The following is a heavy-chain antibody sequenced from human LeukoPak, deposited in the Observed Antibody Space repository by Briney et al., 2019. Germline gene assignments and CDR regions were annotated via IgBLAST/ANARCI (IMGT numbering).Heavy chain of an antibody. J-gene: IGHJ6*02. D-gene: IGHD6-19*01. CDR1: GFTFNNAW. Sequence: GGSLRLSCAASGFTFNNAWMRWVRQAPGQGLEWVAAISHDGTNKYYADSVKGRLTISRDNSKSTLYLEMNSLRAEDTAIYYCAKDFSSRWLVHYGLDVWGQGTTVIVSS. CDR3: AKDFSSRWLVHYGLDV. V-gene: IGHV3-30*18. CDR2: ISHDGTNK.